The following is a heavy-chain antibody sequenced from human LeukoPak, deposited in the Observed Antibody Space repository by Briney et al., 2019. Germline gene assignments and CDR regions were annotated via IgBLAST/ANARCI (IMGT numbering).Heavy chain of an antibody. Sequence: GASVKVSCKASGYTFTGYYMHWVRQAPGQGLEWMGWINPNSGGTNYAQKFQGRVTMTRDTSISTAYMELSRLSSDDTAVYYCARDPWYCSGGSCYSPKNRYYFDYWGQGTLVTVSS. CDR2: INPNSGGT. V-gene: IGHV1-2*02. D-gene: IGHD2-15*01. CDR1: GYTFTGYY. J-gene: IGHJ4*02. CDR3: ARDPWYCSGGSCYSPKNRYYFDY.